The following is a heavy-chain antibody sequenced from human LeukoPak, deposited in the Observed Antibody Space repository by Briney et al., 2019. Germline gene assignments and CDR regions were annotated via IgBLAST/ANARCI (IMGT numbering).Heavy chain of an antibody. D-gene: IGHD3-22*01. CDR3: AKDYSAWDSSGPDAFDI. CDR2: IRYDGSNK. Sequence: PGGSLRISCAASGFTFSSYGMHWVRQAPGKGLEWVAFIRYDGSNKYYADSVKGRFTISGDNSKNTLYLQMNSLRSEDTAVYYCAKDYSAWDSSGPDAFDIWGQGTMVTVSS. J-gene: IGHJ3*02. CDR1: GFTFSSYG. V-gene: IGHV3-30*02.